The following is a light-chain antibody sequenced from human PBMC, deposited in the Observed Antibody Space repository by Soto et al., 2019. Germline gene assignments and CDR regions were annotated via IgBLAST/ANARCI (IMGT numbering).Light chain of an antibody. CDR3: CSYVGSDSSFV. V-gene: IGLV2-11*01. Sequence: VLTQPRSLSGSPEQSVTISCTGTSNDVGGYNFVSWYQQHPGKVPKLIIYDVSIRPSGVPDRFSASKSGITASLTISGLQAEDEADYYCCSYVGSDSSFVFGSGTKVTVL. CDR2: DVS. J-gene: IGLJ1*01. CDR1: SNDVGGYNF.